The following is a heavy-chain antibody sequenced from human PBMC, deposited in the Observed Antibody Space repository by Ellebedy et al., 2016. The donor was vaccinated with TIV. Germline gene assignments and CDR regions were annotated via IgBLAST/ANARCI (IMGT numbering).Heavy chain of an antibody. V-gene: IGHV3-21*06. D-gene: IGHD2-15*01. CDR1: GIAFSFYS. CDR3: SRGWSTPDS. Sequence: PGGSLRLSCAASGIAFSFYSMHWVRQSPGKGLEWVSSIRSTGSDKYYAESVKGRFTISRDNAQDTLFLQMNSLRAEDTAVYFCSRGWSTPDSWGQGTLVIVSS. J-gene: IGHJ4*02. CDR2: IRSTGSDK.